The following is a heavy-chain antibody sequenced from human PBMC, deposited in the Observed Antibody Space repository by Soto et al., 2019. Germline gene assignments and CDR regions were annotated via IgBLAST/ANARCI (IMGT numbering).Heavy chain of an antibody. CDR2: IIPIFGTA. Sequence: QVQLVQSGAEVKKPGSSVKVSCKASGGTFSSYAISWVRQAPGQGLEWMGGIIPIFGTANYAQKFQGRVTITADESTSKSYLDLSSLRSEETAVYYCARDRPSVYAIRFLRRYYYYYGMDVWGQGTTVTVSS. J-gene: IGHJ6*02. V-gene: IGHV1-69*01. CDR1: GGTFSSYA. CDR3: ARDRPSVYAIRFLRRYYYYYGMDV. D-gene: IGHD2-8*01.